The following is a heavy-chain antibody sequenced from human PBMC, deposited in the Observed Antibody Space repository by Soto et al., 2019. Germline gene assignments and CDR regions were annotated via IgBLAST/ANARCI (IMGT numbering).Heavy chain of an antibody. J-gene: IGHJ4*02. Sequence: QVQLQQWGAGLLKPSETLSLTCAVYGGSFSGYYWSWIRQPPGKGLEWIGEINHSESTNYNPSLKSRVTISVDTSKNQFSLKLSSVTAADTAVYYCARSLSRYSSSWYFRYWGQGTLVTVSS. CDR3: ARSLSRYSSSWYFRY. CDR1: GGSFSGYY. D-gene: IGHD6-13*01. CDR2: INHSEST. V-gene: IGHV4-34*01.